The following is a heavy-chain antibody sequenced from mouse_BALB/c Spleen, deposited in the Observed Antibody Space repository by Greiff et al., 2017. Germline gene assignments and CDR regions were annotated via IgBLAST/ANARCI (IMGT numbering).Heavy chain of an antibody. J-gene: IGHJ4*01. CDR3: AKNGDYGRGAYAMDY. CDR1: GFSLTSYG. CDR2: IWRGGST. V-gene: IGHV2-5-1*01. D-gene: IGHD1-1*02. Sequence: QVQLKESGPSLVQPSQSLSITCTVSGFSLTSYGVHWVRQSPGKGLEWLGVIWRGGSTDYNAAFMSRLSITKDNSKSQVFFKMNSLQADDTAIYYCAKNGDYGRGAYAMDYWGQGTSVTVSS.